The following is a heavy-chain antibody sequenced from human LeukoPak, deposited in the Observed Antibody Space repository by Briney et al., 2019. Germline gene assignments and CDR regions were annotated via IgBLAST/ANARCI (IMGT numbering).Heavy chain of an antibody. J-gene: IGHJ4*02. CDR2: IIPIFGTA. CDR3: AREGVYYYDSSGYYGGY. D-gene: IGHD3-22*01. CDR1: GGTFSSYA. Sequence: ASVKVSCKASGGTFSSYAISWVRQAPGQGLEWMGGIIPIFGTANYAQKFQGRVTITADKSTSTAYMELSSLRSEDTAVYYCAREGVYYYDSSGYYGGYWGQGTLVTVSS. V-gene: IGHV1-69*06.